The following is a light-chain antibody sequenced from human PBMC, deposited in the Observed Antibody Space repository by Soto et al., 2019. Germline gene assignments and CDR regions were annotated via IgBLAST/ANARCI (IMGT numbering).Light chain of an antibody. CDR1: QAITKY. V-gene: IGKV1-33*01. J-gene: IGKJ5*01. Sequence: EIQMADSPSSLSASLGDMFTITGQASQAITKYLNWYQQKPGKAPKLLIFDASNLETGVPSRFSGSGSGTDFTFTISSLQPEDIATYYCQQYDNLPITFGQGTRLEIK. CDR2: DAS. CDR3: QQYDNLPIT.